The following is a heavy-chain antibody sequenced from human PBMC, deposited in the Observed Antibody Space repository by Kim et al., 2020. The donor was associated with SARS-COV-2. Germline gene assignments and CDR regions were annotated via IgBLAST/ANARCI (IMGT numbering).Heavy chain of an antibody. CDR1: GGSISSSFTYY. CDR3: ARHGLSSGWYGRVYYYYGVDV. D-gene: IGHD6-19*01. CDR2: IYYSGTT. J-gene: IGHJ6*02. Sequence: SETLSLTCTVSGGSISSSFTYYWGWIRQPPGKGLEWIGSIYYSGTTYYNPSLKSRVTISVVTSKNQFSLKLSSVTAADTALYYCARHGLSSGWYGRVYYYYGVDVWGQGTTVTVSS. V-gene: IGHV4-39*01.